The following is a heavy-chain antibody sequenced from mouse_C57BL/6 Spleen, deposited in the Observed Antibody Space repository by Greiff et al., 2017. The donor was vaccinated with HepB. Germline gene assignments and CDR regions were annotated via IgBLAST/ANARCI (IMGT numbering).Heavy chain of an antibody. CDR3: ARGWGGSSRNQAWFAY. D-gene: IGHD1-1*01. J-gene: IGHJ3*01. CDR1: GFNIKDYY. Sequence: VQLQQSGAELVKPGVSVKLSCTASGFNIKDYYMHWVKQRTEQGLEWIGRIDPEDGETKYAPKFQGKATITADTSSNTAYLQLSSLTSEDTAVYYCARGWGGSSRNQAWFAYWGQGTLVTVSA. CDR2: IDPEDGET. V-gene: IGHV14-2*01.